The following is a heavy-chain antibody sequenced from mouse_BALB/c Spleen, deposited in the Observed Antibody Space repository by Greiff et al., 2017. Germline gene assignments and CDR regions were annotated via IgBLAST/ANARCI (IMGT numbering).Heavy chain of an antibody. D-gene: IGHD2-4*01. CDR2: IRLKSDNYAT. J-gene: IGHJ3*01. Sequence: EVQLQQSGGGLVQPGGSMKLSCVASGFTFSSYWMSWVRQSPEKGLEWVAEIRLKSDNYATHYAESVKGKFTISRDDSKSRLYLQMNSLRAEDTGIYYCTRHYDYAWFAYWGQGTLVTVSA. V-gene: IGHV6-6*02. CDR1: GFTFSSYW. CDR3: TRHYDYAWFAY.